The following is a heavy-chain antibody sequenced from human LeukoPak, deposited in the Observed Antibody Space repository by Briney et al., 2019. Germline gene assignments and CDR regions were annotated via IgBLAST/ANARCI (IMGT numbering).Heavy chain of an antibody. CDR3: AREKAAWGLDP. V-gene: IGHV3-48*03. D-gene: IGHD3-16*01. CDR1: GFTFSIYE. CDR2: ISSSGSTI. J-gene: IGHJ5*02. Sequence: GGSLRLSCAACGFTFSIYEMNWVRQAPGKGLEWVSYISSSGSTIYYADSVKGRFTISRDNAKNSLYLQMNSLRAEDTAVYYCAREKAAWGLDPWGQGTLVTVSS.